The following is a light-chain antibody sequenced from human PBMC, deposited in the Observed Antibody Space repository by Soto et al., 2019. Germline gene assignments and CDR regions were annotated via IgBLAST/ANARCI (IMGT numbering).Light chain of an antibody. J-gene: IGKJ1*01. Sequence: DIQLTQSPSFLSSSLGDRVTVTCGASQGINSYLAWYQQKPGKVPKLLIYAASTLQSGVPSRFSGSGSGTDFTLTISSLKNEDVATYYCQKYNSATWTFGQGTKVDIK. CDR2: AAS. CDR1: QGINSY. CDR3: QKYNSATWT. V-gene: IGKV1-27*01.